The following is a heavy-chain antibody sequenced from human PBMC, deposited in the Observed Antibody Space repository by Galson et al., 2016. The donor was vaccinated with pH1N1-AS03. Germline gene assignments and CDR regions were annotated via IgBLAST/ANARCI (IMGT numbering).Heavy chain of an antibody. J-gene: IGHJ4*02. CDR1: GFTVSSKY. D-gene: IGHD6-19*01. Sequence: SLRLSCAASGFTVSSKYMNWVRQAPGKALEWISVIYSGGDTFYADSVKGRFTISRDNFKNTLYLQMNSLRADDTAVYYCPRCSGWYGACYFDYWGQGTLVTVSS. V-gene: IGHV3-53*01. CDR2: IYSGGDT. CDR3: PRCSGWYGACYFDY.